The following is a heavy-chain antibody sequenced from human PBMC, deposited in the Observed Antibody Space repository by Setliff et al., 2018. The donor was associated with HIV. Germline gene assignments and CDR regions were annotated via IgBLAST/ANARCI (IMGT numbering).Heavy chain of an antibody. D-gene: IGHD3-10*01. J-gene: IGHJ5*02. CDR1: SGSFGVYR. CDR2: IDSSGTT. V-gene: IGHV4-4*07. Sequence: PSETLSLTCTISSGSFGVYRWSWIRQSAGRGLEWIGRIDSSGTTDYKPSLKGRVAISVDTSRNQFSLRVTSVTAADAAVYFCARDRHSSGLGSCGPWGPGILVTVSS. CDR3: ARDRHSSGLGSCGP.